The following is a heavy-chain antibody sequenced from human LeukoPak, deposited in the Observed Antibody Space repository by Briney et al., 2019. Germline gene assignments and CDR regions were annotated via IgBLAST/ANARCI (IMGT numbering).Heavy chain of an antibody. CDR1: GGSISTYY. D-gene: IGHD6-13*01. Sequence: PSETLSLTCTVSGGSISTYYWSWIRQAPGKGLEWIGYINYSGSTDYNPSLKSRVTISVDTSKNQLSLKMRSVIAADTAVYYCAREYSSFEYWGQGTLVTVSS. J-gene: IGHJ4*02. CDR3: AREYSSFEY. CDR2: INYSGST. V-gene: IGHV4-59*01.